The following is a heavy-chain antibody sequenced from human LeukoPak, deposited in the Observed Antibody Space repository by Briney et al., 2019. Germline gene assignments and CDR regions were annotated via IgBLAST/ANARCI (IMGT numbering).Heavy chain of an antibody. D-gene: IGHD5-18*01. Sequence: GGSLRLSCAASGFTFSSYSMNWVRQAPGKGLEWVSSISSSSSYIYYADSVKGRFTISRDNAKNSLYLQMSSLRAEDTAVYYCAGGTTWIQLWSFDYWGQGTLVTVSS. CDR3: AGGTTWIQLWSFDY. V-gene: IGHV3-21*01. J-gene: IGHJ4*02. CDR2: ISSSSSYI. CDR1: GFTFSSYS.